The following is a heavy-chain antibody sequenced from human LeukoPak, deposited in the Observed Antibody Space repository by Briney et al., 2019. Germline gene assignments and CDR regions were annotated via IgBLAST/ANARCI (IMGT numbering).Heavy chain of an antibody. D-gene: IGHD6-19*01. Sequence: ASVKVSCKVSGYTFTSYAINWVRQATGKGLEWMGWVNPNSGNTGYAQKFQGRVTMTRNTSISTAYMELSSLRSEDTAVYYCARGGWYFGYWGQGTLVTVSS. CDR2: VNPNSGNT. CDR3: ARGGWYFGY. CDR1: GYTFTSYA. V-gene: IGHV1-8*01. J-gene: IGHJ4*02.